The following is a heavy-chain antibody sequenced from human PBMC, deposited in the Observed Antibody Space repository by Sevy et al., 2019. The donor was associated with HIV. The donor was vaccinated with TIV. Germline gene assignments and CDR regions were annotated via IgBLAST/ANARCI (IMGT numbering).Heavy chain of an antibody. CDR2: IYYSGST. CDR3: ARDHRYTYGLLYYYYGMDV. D-gene: IGHD5-18*01. V-gene: IGHV4-30-4*01. CDR1: GGSISSGDYY. J-gene: IGHJ6*02. Sequence: SETLSLTCSVSGGSISSGDYYWSWIRQPPGKGLEWIGYIYYSGSTYYNPSLKSRLTISVDTSKNQFSLKLSSVTAAEPAVYYCARDHRYTYGLLYYYYGMDVWGQGTTVTVSS.